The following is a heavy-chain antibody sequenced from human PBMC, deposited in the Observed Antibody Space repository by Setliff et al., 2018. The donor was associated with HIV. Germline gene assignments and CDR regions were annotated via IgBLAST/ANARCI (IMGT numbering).Heavy chain of an antibody. J-gene: IGHJ3*02. CDR1: GGSFSGHY. V-gene: IGHV4-34*01. CDR2: IHYSGST. CDR3: ARNGPFPTDAFDI. Sequence: SETLSLTCAVYGGSFSGHYWGWIRQPPGKGLEWIGSIHYSGSTYYNPSLKSRVTISVDASRNQFSLKLSSVTAADTAVYYCARNGPFPTDAFDIWGQGTKVTVSS. D-gene: IGHD1-1*01.